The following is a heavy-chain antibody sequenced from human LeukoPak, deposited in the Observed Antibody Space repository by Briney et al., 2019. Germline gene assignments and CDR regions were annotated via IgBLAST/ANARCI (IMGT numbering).Heavy chain of an antibody. D-gene: IGHD3-9*01. CDR1: GFSFSDAW. CDR2: IKGASDGGTT. V-gene: IGHV3-15*01. J-gene: IGHJ4*02. Sequence: GGSLRLSCAASGFSFSDAWMTWVRQAPGRGLEWLGRIKGASDGGTTDLAAPVKGRFTMSRDDSKNTVYLQMDRLQTEDTAVYYCTTDLTWLFNFAYWGQGTLVTVSS. CDR3: TTDLTWLFNFAY.